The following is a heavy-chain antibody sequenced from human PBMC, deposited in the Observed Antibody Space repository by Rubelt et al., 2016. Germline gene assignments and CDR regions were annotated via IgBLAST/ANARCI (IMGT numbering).Heavy chain of an antibody. D-gene: IGHD3-10*01. CDR1: GYTLTELS. Sequence: QVQPVQSGAEVKKPGASVKVSCKVSGYTLTELSMHWVRQAPGKGLEWMGWINTNTGNPTYAQGFTGRFVFSLDTSVSTAYLQISSLKAEDTAVYYCARGMRWFGENYWGQGTLVTVSS. J-gene: IGHJ4*02. CDR3: ARGMRWFGENY. CDR2: INTNTGNP. V-gene: IGHV7-4-1*02.